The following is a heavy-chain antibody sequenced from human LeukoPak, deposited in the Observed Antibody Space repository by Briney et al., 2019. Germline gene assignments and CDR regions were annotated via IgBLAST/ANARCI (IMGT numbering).Heavy chain of an antibody. V-gene: IGHV1-2*02. D-gene: IGHD3-16*02. Sequence: ASVKVSCKASGYTFTSYYMHWVRQAPGQGLEWMGWINPNSGGTNYAQKFQGRVTMTRDTSISTAYMELSRLRSDDTAVYYCARGVGHYDYVWGSYRLGSYFDYWGQGTLVTVSS. CDR3: ARGVGHYDYVWGSYRLGSYFDY. CDR1: GYTFTSYY. CDR2: INPNSGGT. J-gene: IGHJ4*02.